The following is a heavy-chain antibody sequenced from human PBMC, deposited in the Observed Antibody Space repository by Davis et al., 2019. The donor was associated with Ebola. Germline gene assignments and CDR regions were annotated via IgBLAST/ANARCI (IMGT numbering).Heavy chain of an antibody. CDR2: IRSKANSYAT. D-gene: IGHD4-11*01. Sequence: GESLKTSCAASGFTFSGSAMHWVRQASGKGLEWVGRIRSKANSYATAYAASVKGRFTISRDDSKNTAYLQMNSLKTEDTAVYYCTVTTTHDDYWGQGTLVTVSS. CDR3: TVTTTHDDY. J-gene: IGHJ4*02. V-gene: IGHV3-73*01. CDR1: GFTFSGSA.